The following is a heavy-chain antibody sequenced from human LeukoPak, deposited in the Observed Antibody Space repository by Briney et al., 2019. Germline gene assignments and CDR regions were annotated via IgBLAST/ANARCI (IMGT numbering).Heavy chain of an antibody. CDR3: VRKASQTGAHYMDF. CDR2: IYYSGRS. Sequence: PSGTLSLTCPVSGCTISSYHWSWLRQPPGKGLEWVGCIYYSGRSKYNPSIMSGVPILVDKSKNHLLPMLITVQTADTAADYCVRKASQTGAHYMDFWGKGTTVTISS. D-gene: IGHD3-10*01. V-gene: IGHV4-59*01. J-gene: IGHJ6*03. CDR1: GCTISSYH.